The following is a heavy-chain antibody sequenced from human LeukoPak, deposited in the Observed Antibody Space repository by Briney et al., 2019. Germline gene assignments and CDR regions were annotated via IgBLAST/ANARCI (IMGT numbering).Heavy chain of an antibody. Sequence: GASVKVSCKASGYTFTGYYMQWVRQAPGQGLEWMGWINPNSGGTNYAQKFQGRVTMTRDTSISTAYMELSRLRSDDTAVYYCARGTDYYDSSGQTIWGQGTMVTVSS. CDR1: GYTFTGYY. D-gene: IGHD3-22*01. CDR3: ARGTDYYDSSGQTI. J-gene: IGHJ3*02. CDR2: INPNSGGT. V-gene: IGHV1-2*02.